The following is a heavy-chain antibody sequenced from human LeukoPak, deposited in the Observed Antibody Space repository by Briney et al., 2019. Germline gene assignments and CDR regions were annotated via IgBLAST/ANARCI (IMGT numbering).Heavy chain of an antibody. D-gene: IGHD2-15*01. V-gene: IGHV3-23*01. CDR2: ISNSGGST. CDR3: AKVFEKCSGGSCLWYFDY. Sequence: PGGSLRLSCAASGFTFSSYEMNWVRQAPGKGLEWVSVISNSGGSTYYADSVKGRFTISRDNSKNTLYLQMNSLRGEDTAGYYCAKVFEKCSGGSCLWYFDYWGQGTLVTVSS. CDR1: GFTFSSYE. J-gene: IGHJ4*02.